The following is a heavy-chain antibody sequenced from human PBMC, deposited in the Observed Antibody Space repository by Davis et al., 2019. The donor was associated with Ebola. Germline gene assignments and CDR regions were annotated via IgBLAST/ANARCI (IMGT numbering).Heavy chain of an antibody. J-gene: IGHJ5*02. CDR3: ARDLGSSWYGP. Sequence: GESLKISCAASGFTFSSYGMHWVRQAPGKGLEWVAVIWYDGSNKYYADSVKGRFTISRDNSKNTLYLQMNSLRAEDTAVYYCARDLGSSWYGPWGQGTLVTVSS. CDR2: IWYDGSNK. D-gene: IGHD6-13*01. V-gene: IGHV3-33*01. CDR1: GFTFSSYG.